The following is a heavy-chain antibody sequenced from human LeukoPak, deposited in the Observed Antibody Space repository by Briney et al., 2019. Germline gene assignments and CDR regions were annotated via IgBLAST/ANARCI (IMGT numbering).Heavy chain of an antibody. D-gene: IGHD3-10*01. CDR2: IKQDGSET. J-gene: IGHJ5*02. CDR1: GFTVSSNS. V-gene: IGHV3-7*01. Sequence: GGSLRLSCTVSGFTVSSNSMSWVRQSPGKGLEWVANIKQDGSETYHVDSVKGRFTISRDNAKDSLYLEMNSLRAEDTAAYYCARGGQAGTGDLWGQGTLVTVSS. CDR3: ARGGQAGTGDL.